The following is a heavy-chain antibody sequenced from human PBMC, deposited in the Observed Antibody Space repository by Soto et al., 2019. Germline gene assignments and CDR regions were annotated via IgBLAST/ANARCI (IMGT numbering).Heavy chain of an antibody. J-gene: IGHJ4*02. V-gene: IGHV1-24*01. CDR1: GYTXTELS. CDR3: ATAPPGSSWIELDY. D-gene: IGHD6-13*01. Sequence: SXKVSCKVSGYTXTELSMNWVRQAPGKGLEWMGGFDPEDGETIYAQKFQGRVTMTEDTSTGTAYMELSSLRSEDTAVYYCATAPPGSSWIELDYWGQGTLVTVSS. CDR2: FDPEDGET.